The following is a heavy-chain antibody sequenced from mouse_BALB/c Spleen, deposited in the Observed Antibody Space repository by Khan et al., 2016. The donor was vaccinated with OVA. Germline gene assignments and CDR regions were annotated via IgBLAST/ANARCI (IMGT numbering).Heavy chain of an antibody. CDR3: ARPADDGYYDY. CDR1: GFTFTDYA. J-gene: IGHJ2*01. V-gene: IGHV1S137*01. Sequence: QVQLQQSGPELVRPGVSVKISCKGSGFTFTDYAMHWVKQSHAKSLEWIGLISTYSGNTNYNQKFKGKATMTVDKSSSTAYMELARLTAEESAIYYCARPADDGYYDYWGQGTTLTVSS. D-gene: IGHD2-3*01. CDR2: ISTYSGNT.